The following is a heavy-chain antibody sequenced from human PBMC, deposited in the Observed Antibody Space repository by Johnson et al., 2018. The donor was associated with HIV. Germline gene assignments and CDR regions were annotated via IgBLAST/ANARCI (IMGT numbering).Heavy chain of an antibody. CDR3: ARVGAITIFGVVIIDDAFDI. V-gene: IGHV3-74*02. Sequence: MLLVESGGDLVQPGGSLRLSCAASGITVSSNYMTWVRQAPGKGLAWVSVINSDGSNTTYADSVKGRFTISRDNAKNTLYLQMHNLRAEDTAVYYCARVGAITIFGVVIIDDAFDIWGQGTMVTVSS. CDR2: INSDGSNT. J-gene: IGHJ3*02. CDR1: GITVSSNY. D-gene: IGHD3-3*01.